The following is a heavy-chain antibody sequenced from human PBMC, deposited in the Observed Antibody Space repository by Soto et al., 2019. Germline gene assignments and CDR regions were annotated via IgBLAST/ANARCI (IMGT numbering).Heavy chain of an antibody. D-gene: IGHD4-17*01. V-gene: IGHV3-30*18. J-gene: IGHJ4*02. Sequence: GGSLRLSCAASGFTFSSYGMHWVRQAPGKGLEWVAVISYDGSNKYYADSVKGRFTISRDNSKNTLYLQMNSLRAEDTAVYYCAKALSMTTVTNFDYWGQGTLVTV. CDR3: AKALSMTTVTNFDY. CDR2: ISYDGSNK. CDR1: GFTFSSYG.